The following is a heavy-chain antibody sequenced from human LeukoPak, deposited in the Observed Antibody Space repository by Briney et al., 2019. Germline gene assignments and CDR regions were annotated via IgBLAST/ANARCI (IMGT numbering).Heavy chain of an antibody. D-gene: IGHD3-22*01. CDR2: ISSSSSTI. J-gene: IGHJ5*02. CDR1: GFTFSSYS. Sequence: PGGSLRLSCAASGFTFSSYSMNWVRQAPGKGLEWVSYISSSSSTIYYADSVKGRFTISRDNAKNSLYLQMNSLRAGDTAVYYCARGARDSSGPSLARRYNWFDPWGQGTLVTVSS. V-gene: IGHV3-48*01. CDR3: ARGARDSSGPSLARRYNWFDP.